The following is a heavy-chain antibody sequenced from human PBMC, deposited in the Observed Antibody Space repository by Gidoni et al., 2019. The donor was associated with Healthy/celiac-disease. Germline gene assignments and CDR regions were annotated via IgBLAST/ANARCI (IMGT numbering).Heavy chain of an antibody. CDR2: IYYSGST. V-gene: IGHV4-59*01. CDR1: GGSISSYY. CDR3: ARVGGAYYGMDV. D-gene: IGHD3-10*01. Sequence: QVQLQESGPGLVKPSETLSLTCTVSGGSISSYYWSWIRQPPGKGLEWIGYIYYSGSTNYNPSLKSRVTISVDTSKNQFSLKLSSVTAADTAVYYCARVGGAYYGMDVWGQGTTVTVSS. J-gene: IGHJ6*02.